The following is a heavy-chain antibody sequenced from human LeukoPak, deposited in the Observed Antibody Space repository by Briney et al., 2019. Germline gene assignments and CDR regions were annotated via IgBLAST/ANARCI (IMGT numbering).Heavy chain of an antibody. V-gene: IGHV3-21*01. J-gene: IGHJ5*02. D-gene: IGHD3-3*01. CDR2: ISTSSSYI. CDR1: GFTFSSYS. CDR3: ARDRGETYDFWSGSPPNWFDP. Sequence: GGSLRLSCAASGFTFSSYSMNWVRQAPGRGLEWVSSISTSSSYIYHADSVKGRFTISRDNAKNSLYLQMNSLRAEDTAVYYCARDRGETYDFWSGSPPNWFDPWGQGTLVTVSS.